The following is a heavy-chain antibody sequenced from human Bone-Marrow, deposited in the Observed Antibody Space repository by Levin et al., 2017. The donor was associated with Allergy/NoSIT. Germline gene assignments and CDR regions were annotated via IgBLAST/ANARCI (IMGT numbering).Heavy chain of an antibody. J-gene: IGHJ6*02. CDR1: GFTFSSYW. CDR2: INSDGSRT. Sequence: GGSLRLSCAASGFTFSSYWMHWVRQAPGKGLVWVSRINSDGSRTNYADSVKGRFTISRDNAKNTLYLQMNSLRAEDTAVYYCARGIVVDPYYYYGMDVWGQGTTVTVSS. CDR3: ARGIVVDPYYYYGMDV. V-gene: IGHV3-74*01. D-gene: IGHD3-22*01.